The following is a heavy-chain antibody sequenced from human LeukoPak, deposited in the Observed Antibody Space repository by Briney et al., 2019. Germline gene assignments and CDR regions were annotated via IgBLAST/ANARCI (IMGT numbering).Heavy chain of an antibody. CDR1: GYTFTSYY. D-gene: IGHD3-16*01. J-gene: IGHJ3*02. CDR3: AKDSSDYDYVWGQGAFDI. CDR2: INPSGGST. Sequence: GASVKVSCKASGYTFTSYYMHWVRQAPGQGLEWMGIINPSGGSTSYAQKFQGRVTMTRDTSTSTVYMELSSLRSEDTAVYYCAKDSSDYDYVWGQGAFDIWGQGTMVTVSS. V-gene: IGHV1-46*01.